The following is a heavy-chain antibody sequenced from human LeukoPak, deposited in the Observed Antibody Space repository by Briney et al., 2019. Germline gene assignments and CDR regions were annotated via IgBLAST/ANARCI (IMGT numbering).Heavy chain of an antibody. CDR1: GFTFSYYE. V-gene: IGHV3-48*03. D-gene: IGHD6-19*01. CDR3: ARDPSSSGWHFDY. Sequence: GGSLRLSCAASGFTFSYYEMNWVRQAPGKGLEWVSYISGGGSTIYYAGSVKGRFTISRDNAKNSLYLQMNSLRAEDTAVYYCARDPSSSGWHFDYWGQGTLVTVSS. CDR2: ISGGGSTI. J-gene: IGHJ4*02.